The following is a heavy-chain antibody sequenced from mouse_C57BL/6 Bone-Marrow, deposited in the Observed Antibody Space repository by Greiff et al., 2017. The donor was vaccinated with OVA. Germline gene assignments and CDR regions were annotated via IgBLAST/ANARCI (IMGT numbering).Heavy chain of an antibody. Sequence: VKLQESGPELVKPGASVKISCKASGYTFTDYYINWVKQRPGQGLEWIGWIFPGSGSTYYNEKFKGKATLTVDKSSSTAYMLLSSLTSEDSAVYFCAREGAYSNYAWFAYWGQGTLVTVSA. CDR1: GYTFTDYY. D-gene: IGHD2-5*01. CDR2: IFPGSGST. J-gene: IGHJ3*01. V-gene: IGHV1-75*01. CDR3: AREGAYSNYAWFAY.